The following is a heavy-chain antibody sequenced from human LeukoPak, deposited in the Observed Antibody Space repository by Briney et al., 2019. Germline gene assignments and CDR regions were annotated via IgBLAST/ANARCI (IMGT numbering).Heavy chain of an antibody. Sequence: ASVKVSCKASGGTFSSYAISWVRQAPGQGLEWMGWISAYNGNTNYAQKLQGRVTMTTDTSTSTAYMELRSLRSDDTAVYYCARVFDYGGNSWFDPWGQGTLVSVSS. CDR2: ISAYNGNT. CDR3: ARVFDYGGNSWFDP. CDR1: GGTFSSYA. V-gene: IGHV1-18*01. J-gene: IGHJ5*02. D-gene: IGHD4-23*01.